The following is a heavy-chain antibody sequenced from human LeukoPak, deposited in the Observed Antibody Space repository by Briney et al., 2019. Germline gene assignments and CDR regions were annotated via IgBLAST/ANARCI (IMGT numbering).Heavy chain of an antibody. V-gene: IGHV4-4*02. CDR1: GFTFSSYW. CDR2: IYHSGST. CDR3: ARGVFLLS. Sequence: GSLRLSCAASGFTFSSYWMSWVRQAPGKGLERIGEIYHSGSTNYNPSLKSRVTISVDKSKNQFSLKLSSVTAADTAVYYCARGVFLLSWGQGTLVTVSS. D-gene: IGHD3-10*01. J-gene: IGHJ4*02.